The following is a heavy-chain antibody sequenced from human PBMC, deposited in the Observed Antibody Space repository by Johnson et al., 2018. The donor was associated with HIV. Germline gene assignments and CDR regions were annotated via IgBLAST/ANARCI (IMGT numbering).Heavy chain of an antibody. CDR1: GFTFSSYG. J-gene: IGHJ3*02. Sequence: QVQLVESGGGVVQPGESLRLSCAASGFTFSSYGMHWVRQAPGKGLEWVAFIRYDGSYRYYADSVKGRFTISRDNSKNTLYLQMNSLRAEDTAVYYCAKDRDYYGSGLIWGQGTMVTVSS. CDR3: AKDRDYYGSGLI. CDR2: IRYDGSYR. D-gene: IGHD3-10*01. V-gene: IGHV3-30*02.